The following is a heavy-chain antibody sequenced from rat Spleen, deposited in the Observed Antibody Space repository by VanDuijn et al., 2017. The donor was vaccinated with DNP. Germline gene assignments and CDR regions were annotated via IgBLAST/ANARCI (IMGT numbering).Heavy chain of an antibody. CDR3: ATITTTDY. CDR1: GFSLTSSS. Sequence: QVQLRESGPGLVQPSETLSLTCTVSGFSLTSSSVSWVRQPSGKRPEWMGRVWYDGDTAYNSALRSRLSFSRDTSKNQVLLQMNSLQTEYTAMYFCATITTTDYWGQGVMVTVSS. J-gene: IGHJ2*01. D-gene: IGHD1-10*01. V-gene: IGHV2S18*01. CDR2: VWYDGDT.